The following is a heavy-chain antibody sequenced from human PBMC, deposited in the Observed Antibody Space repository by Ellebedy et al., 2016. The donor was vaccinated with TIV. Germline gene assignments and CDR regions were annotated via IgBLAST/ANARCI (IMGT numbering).Heavy chain of an antibody. D-gene: IGHD3-16*02. Sequence: AASVTVSCKASGGTFSSYPISWVRQAPGQGLEWMGRIIPILGIANYAQKFQGRVTITADKSTSTAYMELSSLRSEYTAVYNYAFSVRGLSGYYYGIDVWGQGTTVTVSS. V-gene: IGHV1-69*02. CDR1: GGTFSSYP. CDR3: AFSVRGLSGYYYGIDV. J-gene: IGHJ6*02. CDR2: IIPILGIA.